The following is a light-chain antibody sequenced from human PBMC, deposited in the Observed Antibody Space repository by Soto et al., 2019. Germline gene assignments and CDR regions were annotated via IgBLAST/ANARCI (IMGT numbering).Light chain of an antibody. V-gene: IGKV1-39*01. CDR3: QQGFSYPWT. CDR2: DAS. Sequence: DIQMTQSPSSLSASVGDRVTTCRASQTISTFLNWYQKRPGKAPRLLIYDASTLQSGVPSRFNGSGSGTEFTLTIGSLQLEDFAIYSCQQGFSYPWTFGQGTKVEIK. J-gene: IGKJ1*01. CDR1: QTISTF.